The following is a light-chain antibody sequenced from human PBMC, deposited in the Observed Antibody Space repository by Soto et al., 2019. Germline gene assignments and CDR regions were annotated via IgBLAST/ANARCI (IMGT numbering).Light chain of an antibody. CDR1: QSISSW. CDR2: DAS. Sequence: DIQMTQSPSTLSASVGDRVTITCRASQSISSWLAWYQQKPGKAPKLLIYDASSLESGGPSRFSGSGSGTEFTLTISSLQPDDFATDYCQQYNSYPSTFGQGTKVEIK. J-gene: IGKJ1*01. CDR3: QQYNSYPST. V-gene: IGKV1-5*01.